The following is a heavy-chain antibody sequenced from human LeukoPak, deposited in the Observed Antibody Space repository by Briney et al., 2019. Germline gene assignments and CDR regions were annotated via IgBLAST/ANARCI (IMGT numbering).Heavy chain of an antibody. CDR3: ARDSPPNYYDSSGSKNASDI. CDR2: IYTSGST. D-gene: IGHD3-22*01. CDR1: GGSISSYY. V-gene: IGHV4-4*07. Sequence: SETLSLTCTVSGGSISSYYWSWIRQPAGKGLEWIGRIYTSGSTNYNPSLKSRVTMSVDTSKNQFSLKLSSVTAADTAVYYCARDSPPNYYDSSGSKNASDIWGQGTMVTVSS. J-gene: IGHJ3*02.